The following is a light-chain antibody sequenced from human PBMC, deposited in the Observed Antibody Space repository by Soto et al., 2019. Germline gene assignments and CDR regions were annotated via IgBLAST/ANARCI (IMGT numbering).Light chain of an antibody. CDR3: QQSGTSPPVA. Sequence: EIGMTQSPATLSVSPGERATLSCRASQSVGTNLVWYQHKPGQAPRPLIYGASIRATGIPARFSASGSGTDFTLTISRLEPEDFAVYYCQQSGTSPPVAFGGGTKVDI. V-gene: IGKV3-15*01. J-gene: IGKJ4*01. CDR2: GAS. CDR1: QSVGTN.